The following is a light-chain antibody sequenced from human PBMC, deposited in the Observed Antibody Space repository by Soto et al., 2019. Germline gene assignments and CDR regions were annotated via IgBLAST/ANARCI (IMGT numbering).Light chain of an antibody. V-gene: IGLV2-18*02. CDR2: EVT. CDR1: SSDVGGYNC. CDR3: SSYTSSSTYA. J-gene: IGLJ1*01. Sequence: QSALTQPASVSGSPGQSITISCTGTSSDVGGYNCVSWYQQPPGTAPKLIIYEVTNRPSGVPDRFSGSKSANTASLTISGLQAEDEADYYCSSYTSSSTYAFGTGTKVTVL.